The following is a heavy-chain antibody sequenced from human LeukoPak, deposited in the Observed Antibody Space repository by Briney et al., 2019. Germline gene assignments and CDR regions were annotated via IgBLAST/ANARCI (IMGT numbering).Heavy chain of an antibody. Sequence: SETLSLTCTASGDSISSSSYYWGWIRQPPGKGLEWIGSIYYSGSTYYNPSLKSRVTISVDTSKNQFSLKLSSVTAADTAVYYCARSYYDSSDYYFTSWGQGILVTVSS. CDR2: IYYSGST. J-gene: IGHJ4*02. CDR1: GDSISSSSYY. CDR3: ARSYYDSSDYYFTS. V-gene: IGHV4-39*01. D-gene: IGHD3-22*01.